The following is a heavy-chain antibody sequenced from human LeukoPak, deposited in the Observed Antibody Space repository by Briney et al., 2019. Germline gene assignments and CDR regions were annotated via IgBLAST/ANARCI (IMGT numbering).Heavy chain of an antibody. V-gene: IGHV1-8*01. Sequence: ASVKVSCKASGYTFNSYDINWVRQATGQGLEWMGWMNPNTGNTGYGERFQGRVTMTRDNSISTAYMELNSLTSEDTDVYYCARGGAGTYYKRDGWFDPWGQGTVVTVSS. CDR1: GYTFNSYD. D-gene: IGHD3-10*01. CDR2: MNPNTGNT. J-gene: IGHJ5*02. CDR3: ARGGAGTYYKRDGWFDP.